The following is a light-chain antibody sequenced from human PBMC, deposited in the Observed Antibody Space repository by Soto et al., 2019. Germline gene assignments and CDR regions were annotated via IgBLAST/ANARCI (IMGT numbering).Light chain of an antibody. J-gene: IGKJ1*01. CDR1: QSVSSN. Sequence: EIVMTQSPVTLSVSPGERATLSCRASQSVSSNLAWYQQKPGQAPSLLIYGAFTRATGIPARFSGSGSGTDFTLTITSLQSEDFGVYYCQQYKDWPTTFGQGTKVDIK. CDR2: GAF. CDR3: QQYKDWPTT. V-gene: IGKV3-15*01.